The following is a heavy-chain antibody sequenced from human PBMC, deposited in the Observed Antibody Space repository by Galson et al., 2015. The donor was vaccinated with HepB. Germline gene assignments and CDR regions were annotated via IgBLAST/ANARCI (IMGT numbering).Heavy chain of an antibody. Sequence: SVKVSCKASGYMFTGKYIHWVRQAPGPGLEWMGWVHPDSGGTNYAQKFQGRVTMTRDTSISTAYMELSRLRSDDTAVYYCARDPTLWAARPIYYYGMDVWGQGTTVTVSS. V-gene: IGHV1-2*02. CDR1: GYMFTGKY. CDR3: ARDPTLWAARPIYYYGMDV. D-gene: IGHD6-6*01. CDR2: VHPDSGGT. J-gene: IGHJ6*02.